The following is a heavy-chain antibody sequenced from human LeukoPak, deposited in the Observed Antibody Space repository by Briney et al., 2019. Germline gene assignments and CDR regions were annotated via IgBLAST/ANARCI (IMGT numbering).Heavy chain of an antibody. J-gene: IGHJ4*02. CDR2: ISGSGSST. Sequence: PGGSLRLSCAASGFTFTNAWMSWVRQAPGKGLECVSTISGSGSSTYYADSVKGRFTISRDSSKSTLYLQMNSLRAEDTAVYYCAKGREAYSGSYTPFDYWGQGTLVTVSS. CDR3: AKGREAYSGSYTPFDY. V-gene: IGHV3-23*01. D-gene: IGHD1-26*01. CDR1: GFTFTNAW.